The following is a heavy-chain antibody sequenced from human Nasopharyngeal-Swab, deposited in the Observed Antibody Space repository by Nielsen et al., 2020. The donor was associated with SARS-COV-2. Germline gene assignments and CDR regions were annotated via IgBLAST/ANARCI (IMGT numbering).Heavy chain of an antibody. D-gene: IGHD6-6*01. CDR2: ISYSGNT. J-gene: IGHJ4*02. V-gene: IGHV4-59*13. CDR3: AREDASPTAFFDS. Sequence: PGKGLEWIGYISYSGNTNYNPSLKSRLTISVDTSKNQFSLRLISVTAADTAVYYCAREDASPTAFFDSWGQGMLVTVSS.